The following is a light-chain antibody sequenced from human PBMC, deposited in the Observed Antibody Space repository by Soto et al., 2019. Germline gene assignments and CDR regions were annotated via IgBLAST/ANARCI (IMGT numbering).Light chain of an antibody. CDR2: DAS. CDR3: QQYGSSPLT. CDR1: QSLSSY. V-gene: IGKV3D-20*01. J-gene: IGKJ4*01. Sequence: DIVMTQSPSTLSSSVGERATITCRASQSLSSYLDWYQQKPGMAPRLLIYDASNRATGIPARFSGSGSGTDFTLTISRLEPEDFAVYYCQQYGSSPLTFGGGTKVDI.